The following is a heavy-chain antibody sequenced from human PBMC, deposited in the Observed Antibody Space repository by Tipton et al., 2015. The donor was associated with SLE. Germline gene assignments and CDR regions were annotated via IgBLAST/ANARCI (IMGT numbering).Heavy chain of an antibody. CDR1: GGSISSSSYY. CDR3: AREGRREQLALDY. J-gene: IGHJ4*02. V-gene: IGHV4-39*07. D-gene: IGHD6-6*01. CDR2: IYYSGST. Sequence: TLSRTCTVSGGSISSSSYYWGWIRQPPGKGLEWIGSIYYSGSTYYNPSLKSRVTISIDTSKNRFSLKLSSVTAADTAVYYCAREGRREQLALDYWGQGTLVTVSS.